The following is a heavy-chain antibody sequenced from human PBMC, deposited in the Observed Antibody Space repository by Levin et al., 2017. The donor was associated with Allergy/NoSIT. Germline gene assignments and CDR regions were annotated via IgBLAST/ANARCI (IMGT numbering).Heavy chain of an antibody. CDR1: GFTFSNYA. D-gene: IGHD6-19*01. J-gene: IGHJ4*02. CDR3: ARGGRYSSYHLDY. CDR2: VANDGVNK. V-gene: IGHV3-30-3*01. Sequence: PGGSLRLSCAGSGFTFSNYAMHWVRQTPGKGLEWVANVANDGVNKYYADSVRGRFTLSRDNSDNIVYLEMNGLRVEDTALYYCARGGRYSSYHLDYWGQGTLVSVSS.